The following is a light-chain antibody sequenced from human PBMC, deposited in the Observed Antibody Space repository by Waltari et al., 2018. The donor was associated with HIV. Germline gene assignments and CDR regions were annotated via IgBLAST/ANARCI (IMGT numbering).Light chain of an antibody. CDR3: TSHTVTNTHYV. CDR1: SSDVGGYRY. V-gene: IGLV2-14*03. CDR2: DVT. Sequence: QSALTQPASVSGSPGQPITISCTESSSDVGGYRYVSWYQQHPGKAPKLMIYDVTKRSSGVSNRFSGSKSGNTASLPTSWLQAEAEADYYCTSHTVTNTHYVFATGTKVTVL. J-gene: IGLJ1*01.